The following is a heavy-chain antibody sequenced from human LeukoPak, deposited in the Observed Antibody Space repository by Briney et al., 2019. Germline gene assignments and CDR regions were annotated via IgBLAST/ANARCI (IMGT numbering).Heavy chain of an antibody. V-gene: IGHV3-48*02. CDR1: GFTFSSYS. Sequence: GGPLRLSCAASGFTFSSYSINWVRQAPGKGLEWVSYISSSSSTIYYADSVKGRFTISRDNAKNSLYLQMNSLRDEDTAVYYCARIWSYYTAYNWFDPWGLGTLVTVSS. J-gene: IGHJ5*02. D-gene: IGHD1-26*01. CDR3: ARIWSYYTAYNWFDP. CDR2: ISSSSSTI.